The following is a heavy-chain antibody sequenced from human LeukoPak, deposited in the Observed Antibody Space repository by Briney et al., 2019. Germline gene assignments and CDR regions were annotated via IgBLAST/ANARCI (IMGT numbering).Heavy chain of an antibody. CDR2: INPNSGGT. J-gene: IGHJ4*02. Sequence: ASVKVSCKASGYTFTGYYMHWVRQAPGQGLEWMGWINPNSGGTNYAQKFQGRVTMTGDTSISTAYMELSRLRSDDTAVYYCARTLYSSSWYVSGYWGQGTLVTVSS. V-gene: IGHV1-2*02. CDR3: ARTLYSSSWYVSGY. D-gene: IGHD6-13*01. CDR1: GYTFTGYY.